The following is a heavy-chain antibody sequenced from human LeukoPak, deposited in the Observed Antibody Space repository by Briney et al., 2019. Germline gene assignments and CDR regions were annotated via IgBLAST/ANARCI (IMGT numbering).Heavy chain of an antibody. CDR3: ATEAAVAGFNY. CDR2: INPNSGNT. J-gene: IGHJ4*02. Sequence: ASVKVSCKASGYTLTGYHMHWVRQVPGQGLEWMGWINPNSGNTNSAQKFQGRVTMTRDTSISTVYMELSRLRSDDTAVYYCATEAAVAGFNYWGQGTLVTVSS. V-gene: IGHV1-2*02. D-gene: IGHD6-19*01. CDR1: GYTLTGYH.